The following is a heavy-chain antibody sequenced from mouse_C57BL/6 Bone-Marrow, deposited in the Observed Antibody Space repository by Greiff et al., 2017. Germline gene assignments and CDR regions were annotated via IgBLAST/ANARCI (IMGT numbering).Heavy chain of an antibody. V-gene: IGHV2-9-1*01. D-gene: IGHD2-1*01. CDR2: IWTGGGT. Sequence: VQWVESGPGLVAPSQSLSITCTVSGFSLTSYAISWVRQPPGKGLEWLGVIWTGGGTNYNSALKSRLSISKDNSKSQVFLKMNSLQTDDTARYYCARIYYGNYLYYAMDYWGQGTSVTVSS. CDR3: ARIYYGNYLYYAMDY. CDR1: GFSLTSYA. J-gene: IGHJ4*01.